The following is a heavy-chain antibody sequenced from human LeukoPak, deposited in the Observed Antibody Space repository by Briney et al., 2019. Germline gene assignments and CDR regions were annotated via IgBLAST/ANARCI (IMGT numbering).Heavy chain of an antibody. CDR2: IQCSGNNK. Sequence: GGSLRLSCAASGFTFINYGMHWVRQAPGKGLEWVAFIQCSGNNKYYADSVKGRFTISRDNSKNTLYLQMNSLRSDDTALYYCAKDQWLVLNYWGQGTLVTVSS. V-gene: IGHV3-30*02. D-gene: IGHD6-19*01. CDR3: AKDQWLVLNY. J-gene: IGHJ4*02. CDR1: GFTFINYG.